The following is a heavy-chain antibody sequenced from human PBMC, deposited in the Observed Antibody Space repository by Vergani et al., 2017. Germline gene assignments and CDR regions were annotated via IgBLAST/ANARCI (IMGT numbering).Heavy chain of an antibody. Sequence: QVQLVQSGAEVKKPGSSVKVSCKASGGTFSSYAISWVRQAPGQGLEWMGRIVPIFGTANYAQKFQGRVTITADESTSTAYMELSSLRSEDTAVYYCARDALNMVRGVSRGRNWFDPWGQGTLVTVSS. V-gene: IGHV1-69*13. CDR2: IVPIFGTA. J-gene: IGHJ5*02. CDR1: GGTFSSYA. D-gene: IGHD3-10*01. CDR3: ARDALNMVRGVSRGRNWFDP.